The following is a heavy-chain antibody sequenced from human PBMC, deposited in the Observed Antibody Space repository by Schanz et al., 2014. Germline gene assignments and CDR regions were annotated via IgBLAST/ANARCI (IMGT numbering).Heavy chain of an antibody. CDR2: INSRSNFI. Sequence: EVQLVESGGGLVKPGGSLRLSCTASGFIFRSYTMNWVRQAPGKGLEWVSSINSRSNFIYYADSVKGRFTISRDNAKNSLYLQMNSLRAEDTAVYYCAGAVATIRADSFDSWGQGTMVAVPS. CDR1: GFIFRSYT. J-gene: IGHJ3*02. D-gene: IGHD5-12*01. CDR3: AGAVATIRADSFDS. V-gene: IGHV3-21*01.